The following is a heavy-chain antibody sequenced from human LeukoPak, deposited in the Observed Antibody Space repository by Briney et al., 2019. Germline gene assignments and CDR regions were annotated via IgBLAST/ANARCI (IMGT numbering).Heavy chain of an antibody. J-gene: IGHJ4*02. CDR2: IWQDGDKK. V-gene: IGHV3-33*06. D-gene: IGHD2-2*01. CDR3: AKDRGPDMAVVDFIDH. CDR1: GFTFNNYA. Sequence: GGSLRLSCVASGFTFNNYAMHWVRRAPGKGLEWLAIIWQDGDKKEYGDSVRGRFTVSRDNSKNTLYLQMNSLRAEDTAFYYCAKDRGPDMAVVDFIDHWGQGTLVAVSS.